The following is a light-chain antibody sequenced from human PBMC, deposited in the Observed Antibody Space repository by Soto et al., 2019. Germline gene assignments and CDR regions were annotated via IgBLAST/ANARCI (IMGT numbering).Light chain of an antibody. CDR2: GAS. Sequence: EIVMTQSPATLSASPGERATLSCRASQSVRSNLAWYQQKPGQSPRLLIYGASTRATGIPARFSGSGSGTEFTLSISSLQSEDFAVYYCHQYNNWPPITFGQGTRLEIK. J-gene: IGKJ5*01. V-gene: IGKV3-15*01. CDR1: QSVRSN. CDR3: HQYNNWPPIT.